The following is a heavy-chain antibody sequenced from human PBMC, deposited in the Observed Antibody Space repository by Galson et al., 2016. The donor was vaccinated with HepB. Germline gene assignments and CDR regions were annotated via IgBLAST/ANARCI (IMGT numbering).Heavy chain of an antibody. D-gene: IGHD1-1*01. CDR2: ISGDGSHK. CDR3: AKDLGSSSGDNFGTALVD. J-gene: IGHJ4*02. CDR1: GFTFSSDA. V-gene: IGHV3-30*18. Sequence: SLRLSCAASGFTFSSDAMHWVRQAPSKGLEWLTLISGDGSHKWYGDSVKGRFTISSDTSKNMLYLQMDSLRPEGTAIYYCAKDLGSSSGDNFGTALVDWGQGTLVTVSS.